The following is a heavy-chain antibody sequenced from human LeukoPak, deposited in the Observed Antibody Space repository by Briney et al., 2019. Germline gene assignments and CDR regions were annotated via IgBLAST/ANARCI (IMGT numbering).Heavy chain of an antibody. CDR1: GFTFSSCG. V-gene: IGHV3-33*01. J-gene: IGHJ4*02. CDR2: IWYDGSNK. CDR3: ARDLSSWQEYYFDY. D-gene: IGHD6-13*01. Sequence: GGSLRLSCGASGFTFSSCGMHWVRQAPGKGLEWVAVIWYDGSNKYYADSVKGRFTISRDNSQNTLYLQINSLRTEDTAVYYCARDLSSWQEYYFDYWGQGTLVTVSS.